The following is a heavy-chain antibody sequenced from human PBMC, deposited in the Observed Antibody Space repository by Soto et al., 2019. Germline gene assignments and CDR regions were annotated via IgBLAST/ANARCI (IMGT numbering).Heavy chain of an antibody. CDR1: GFASSDHY. V-gene: IGHV3-72*01. J-gene: IGHJ4*02. D-gene: IGHD2-15*01. Sequence: EVQLVESGGGLVQPGGSPRLSCAASGFASSDHYMDWVRQAPGKGLEWLGRTKNKGQSFTIEYAPSVKGRFIISRDDSKNSVFLEINRLRTDDTAVYYCARWVAGAADCWGQGTQVTVSS. CDR3: ARWVAGAADC. CDR2: TKNKGQSFTI.